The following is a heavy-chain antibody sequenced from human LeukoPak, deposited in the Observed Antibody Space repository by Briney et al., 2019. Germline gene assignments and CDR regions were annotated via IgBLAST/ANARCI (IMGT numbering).Heavy chain of an antibody. D-gene: IGHD3-10*01. Sequence: GGSLRLSCAASGFTFDDYAMHWVRQAPGKGLEWVSGISWNSGSIGYADSVKGRFTISRDNAKNSLYLQMNSLRAEGTALYYCAKGADGSGSYWVDYWGQGTLVTVSS. CDR1: GFTFDDYA. V-gene: IGHV3-9*01. J-gene: IGHJ4*02. CDR2: ISWNSGSI. CDR3: AKGADGSGSYWVDY.